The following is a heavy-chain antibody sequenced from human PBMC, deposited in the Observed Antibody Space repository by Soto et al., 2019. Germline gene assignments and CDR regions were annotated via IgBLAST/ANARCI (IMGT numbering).Heavy chain of an antibody. CDR2: ISWDGGST. D-gene: IGHD6-19*01. J-gene: IGHJ6*02. CDR3: AKGAVAGPDYYYYYGMDV. CDR1: GFTFDDYT. Sequence: SLRLSCAASGFTFDDYTMHWVSLISWDGGSTYYADSVKGRFTISRDNSKNSLYLQMNSLGTEDTALYYCAKGAVAGPDYYYYYGMDVWGQGTTVTVSS. V-gene: IGHV3-43*01.